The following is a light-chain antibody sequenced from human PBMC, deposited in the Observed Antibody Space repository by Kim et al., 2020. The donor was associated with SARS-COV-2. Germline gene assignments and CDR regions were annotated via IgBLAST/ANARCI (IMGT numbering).Light chain of an antibody. Sequence: GQKVPISCAGSSTNTGHNYVSWYQQFPGTAPKLLIYDDNERPSGIPDRFSGSKSGTSATLGITGLQTGDEADYYCGAWDSGLNAGVFGTGTKVTVL. CDR1: STNTGHNY. J-gene: IGLJ1*01. CDR3: GAWDSGLNAGV. V-gene: IGLV1-51*01. CDR2: DDN.